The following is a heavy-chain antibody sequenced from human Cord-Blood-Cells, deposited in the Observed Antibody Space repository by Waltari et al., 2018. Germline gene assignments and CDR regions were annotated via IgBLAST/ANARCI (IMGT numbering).Heavy chain of an antibody. CDR2: IYSGCST. V-gene: IGHV3-53*01. J-gene: IGHJ4*02. Sequence: EVQLVESGGGLIQPGGSLRLSCAASGFTVSSNYMSWVRQAPVKGLEWVSVIYSGCSTYYADSVKGQFTISRDNSKNTLYLQMNSLSAEDTAVYYCARHRESSSFDYWGQGTLVTVSS. CDR3: ARHRESSSFDY. CDR1: GFTVSSNY. D-gene: IGHD6-6*01.